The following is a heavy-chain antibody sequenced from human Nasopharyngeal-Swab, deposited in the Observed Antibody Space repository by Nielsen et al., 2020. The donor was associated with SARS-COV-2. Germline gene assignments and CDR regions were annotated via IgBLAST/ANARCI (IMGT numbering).Heavy chain of an antibody. J-gene: IGHJ4*02. CDR1: GFTFSSYA. Sequence: GESLKISCAASGFTFSSYAMSWVRQAPGKGLEWVSAISGSGGSTYYADSAKGRFTISRDNSKNTLYLQMNSLRAEDTAVYYCAKGASSGWNYFDYWGQGTLVTVSS. CDR3: AKGASSGWNYFDY. V-gene: IGHV3-23*01. CDR2: ISGSGGST. D-gene: IGHD6-19*01.